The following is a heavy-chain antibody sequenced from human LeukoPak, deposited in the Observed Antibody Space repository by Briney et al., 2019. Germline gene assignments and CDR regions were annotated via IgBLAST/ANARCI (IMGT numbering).Heavy chain of an antibody. CDR1: GFTFSSYG. Sequence: PGRSLRLSCAASGFTFSSYGMHWVRQAPGKGLEWVAVIWYDGSNKYYADSVKGRFTISRDNSKNTLYLQMNSLRAEDTAVYYCAKDWDSSGWYFFDYWGQGTLVTVSS. CDR2: IWYDGSNK. V-gene: IGHV3-33*06. CDR3: AKDWDSSGWYFFDY. D-gene: IGHD6-19*01. J-gene: IGHJ4*02.